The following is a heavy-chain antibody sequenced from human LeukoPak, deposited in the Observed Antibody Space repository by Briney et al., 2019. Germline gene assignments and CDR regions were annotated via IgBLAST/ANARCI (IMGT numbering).Heavy chain of an antibody. CDR3: ARELQKWDAFDI. D-gene: IGHD4-11*01. J-gene: IGHJ3*02. Sequence: SETLSLTCTVSDGSISSYYWSWIRQPAGKGLEWIGHIYTSGSTNYNPSLKSRVTMSVDTSKNQFSLKLSSVTAADTAVYYCARELQKWDAFDIWGQGTVVTVSS. CDR2: IYTSGST. CDR1: DGSISSYY. V-gene: IGHV4-4*07.